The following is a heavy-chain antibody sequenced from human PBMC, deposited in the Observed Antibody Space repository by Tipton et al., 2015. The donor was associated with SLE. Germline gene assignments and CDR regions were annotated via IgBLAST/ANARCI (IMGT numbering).Heavy chain of an antibody. CDR1: GFTFSSYS. V-gene: IGHV3-30*03. D-gene: IGHD4-17*01. J-gene: IGHJ6*03. CDR3: ARDSSDYGDSGYYYYYMDV. CDR2: ISYDGSNK. Sequence: SLRLSCAASGFTFSSYSMNWVRQAPGKGLEWVAVISYDGSNKYYADSVKGRFTISRDNSKNTLYLQMNSLRAEDTAVYYCARDSSDYGDSGYYYYYMDVWGKGTTVTVSS.